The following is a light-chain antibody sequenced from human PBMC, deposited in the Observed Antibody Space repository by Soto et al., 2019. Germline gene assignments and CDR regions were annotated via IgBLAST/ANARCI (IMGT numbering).Light chain of an antibody. CDR1: SSNIGSNT. CDR3: AAWDDILNGFYV. CDR2: RNN. V-gene: IGLV1-44*01. J-gene: IGLJ1*01. Sequence: QSVLTQPPSASGTPGQRVTISCSGSSSNIGSNTVNWYQQLPGTAPTLLISRNNQRPSGVPDRFSGSKSGTSASLAISGLQSEDEADYYCAAWDDILNGFYVFGTGTKATVL.